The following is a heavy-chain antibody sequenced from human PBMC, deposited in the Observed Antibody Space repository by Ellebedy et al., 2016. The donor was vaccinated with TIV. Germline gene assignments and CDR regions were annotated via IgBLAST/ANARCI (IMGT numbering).Heavy chain of an antibody. J-gene: IGHJ4*02. Sequence: GGSLRLXXAASGFTFNNYAMSWVRQAPGKGLEWVSGMSGIGDSTYYADSVKGRFTISRVNSKNTVYLQMNSLRAEDTAVYYCVKDLRIVRTFDYWGQGTLVTVSS. D-gene: IGHD1/OR15-1a*01. CDR3: VKDLRIVRTFDY. CDR2: MSGIGDST. V-gene: IGHV3-23*01. CDR1: GFTFNNYA.